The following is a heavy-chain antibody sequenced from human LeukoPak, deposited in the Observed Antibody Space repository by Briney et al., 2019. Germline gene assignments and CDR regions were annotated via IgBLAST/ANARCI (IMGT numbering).Heavy chain of an antibody. Sequence: GGSLRLSCAASGFTFSSYAMSWVRQAPGKGLEWVSVIYSGGSTYYADSVKGRFTISRDNSKNTLYLQMNSLRAEDTAVYYCARVLRWSGSYYFDYWGQGTLVTVSS. CDR3: ARVLRWSGSYYFDY. CDR2: IYSGGST. D-gene: IGHD1-26*01. J-gene: IGHJ4*02. CDR1: GFTFSSYA. V-gene: IGHV3-53*01.